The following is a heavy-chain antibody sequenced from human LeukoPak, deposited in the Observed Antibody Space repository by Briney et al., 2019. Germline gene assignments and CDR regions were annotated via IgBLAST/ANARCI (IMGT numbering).Heavy chain of an antibody. D-gene: IGHD6-25*01. CDR3: ASQRLPDAFDI. J-gene: IGHJ3*02. Sequence: ASVKVSCKASGYTFTGYYMHWVRQAPGQGLEWMGWVNPNSGNTGYAQKFQGRVTITRNTSISTAYMELSSLRSEDTAVYYCASQRLPDAFDIWGQGTMVTVSS. CDR1: GYTFTGYY. CDR2: VNPNSGNT. V-gene: IGHV1-8*03.